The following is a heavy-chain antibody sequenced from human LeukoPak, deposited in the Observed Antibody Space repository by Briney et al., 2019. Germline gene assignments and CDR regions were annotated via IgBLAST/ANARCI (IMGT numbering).Heavy chain of an antibody. V-gene: IGHV3-30-3*01. D-gene: IGHD1-26*01. CDR2: ISYDGSNK. CDR1: GFTFSSYA. J-gene: IGHJ4*02. CDR3: ARALSGSRPFDY. Sequence: GGSLRLSCAASGFTFSSYAMHWVRQAPGKGLEWVAVISYDGSNKYYADSVKGRFTISRDNSKNTLYLQMNSLRAEDTAVYYCARALSGSRPFDYWGQGTLVTVSS.